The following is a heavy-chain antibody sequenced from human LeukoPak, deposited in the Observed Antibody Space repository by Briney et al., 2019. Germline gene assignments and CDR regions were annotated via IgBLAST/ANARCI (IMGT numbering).Heavy chain of an antibody. Sequence: GGSLRLSCLAFGFTFSSYTTNWVRRAPGKGLEWISSISSTGKYIDYADSVKGRFTISRDNAENSLYLQMNNLRVDDTAVYYCARAYSPPITTAVEAPAYWGQCVLVTVSS. CDR3: ARAYSPPITTAVEAPAY. CDR2: ISSTGKYI. V-gene: IGHV3-21*06. CDR1: GFTFSSYT. J-gene: IGHJ4*02. D-gene: IGHD3-22*01.